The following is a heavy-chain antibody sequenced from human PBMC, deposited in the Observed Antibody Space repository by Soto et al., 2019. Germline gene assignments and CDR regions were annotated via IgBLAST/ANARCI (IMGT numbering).Heavy chain of an antibody. CDR3: ARLYTWIMDY. V-gene: IGHV3-33*01. CDR1: GFNFRNYD. J-gene: IGHJ4*02. CDR2: IWYDGSNK. Sequence: QVQLVESGGSVVQPGRSLRLSCAASGFNFRNYDMHWVRQAPGKGLEWVAIIWYDGSNKYYADSVKGRFTISRDNSKDTLYLQMNNLRAEDTAVYYCARLYTWIMDYWGQGTLVTVSS. D-gene: IGHD5-12*01.